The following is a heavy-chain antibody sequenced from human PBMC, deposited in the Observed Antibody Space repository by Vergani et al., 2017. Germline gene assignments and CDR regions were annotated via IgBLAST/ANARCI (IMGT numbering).Heavy chain of an antibody. D-gene: IGHD3-16*01. V-gene: IGHV4-39*02. Sequence: QMQLQESGPGLVKASETLSLTCTVSGDSIISRSYYWGWIRQPPGKGLEWIGSIYNSGNGDSSSSLKSRVPISEDTSKHHFSLGLTSVTAADTAVYYCAGGTYYSDSTSHFRGRYFDVWGRGTLVTVPS. CDR3: AGGTYYSDSTSHFRGRYFDV. CDR1: GDSIISRSYY. J-gene: IGHJ2*01. CDR2: IYNSGNG.